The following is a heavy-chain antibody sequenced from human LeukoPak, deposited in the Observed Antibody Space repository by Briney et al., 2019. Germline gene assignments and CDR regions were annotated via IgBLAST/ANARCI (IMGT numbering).Heavy chain of an antibody. D-gene: IGHD6-19*01. J-gene: IGHJ5*02. CDR1: GGSISSYY. Sequence: SETLSLTCTVSGGSISSYYWSWIRQPPGKGLEWTGYIYYSGSTNYNPSLKSRVTISVDTSKNQFSLKLGSVTAADTAVHYCARHGARYSSRWSPNWFDPWGQGTLVTVSS. CDR3: ARHGARYSSRWSPNWFDP. V-gene: IGHV4-59*08. CDR2: IYYSGST.